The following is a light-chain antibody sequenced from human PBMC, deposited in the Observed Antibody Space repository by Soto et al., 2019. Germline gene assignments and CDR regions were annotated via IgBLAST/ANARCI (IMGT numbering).Light chain of an antibody. Sequence: DTQMTQSPPSLSASVGDRVTITCRASQGISNYLAWYQQRPGKVPKLLIFAASTLQSGVPSRFSGSGSGTDFTLTISSLQPEDVATYYCQKYSSAPWTFGQGTKVEIK. CDR3: QKYSSAPWT. CDR2: AAS. V-gene: IGKV1-27*01. CDR1: QGISNY. J-gene: IGKJ1*01.